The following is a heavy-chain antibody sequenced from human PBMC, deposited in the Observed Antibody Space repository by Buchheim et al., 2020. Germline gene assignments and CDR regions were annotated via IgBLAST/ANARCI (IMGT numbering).Heavy chain of an antibody. J-gene: IGHJ4*02. V-gene: IGHV3-30*18. CDR3: AKDPPVDY. Sequence: QVQLVESGGGVVQPGRSLRLSCAASGFTFSSYGMHWVRQAPGKGLEWVAVISYDGSNKYYADSVKGRFTISRDNSKKPLYLQMNSLRAEDTAVYYCAKDPPVDYWGQGTL. CDR2: ISYDGSNK. CDR1: GFTFSSYG. D-gene: IGHD4-17*01.